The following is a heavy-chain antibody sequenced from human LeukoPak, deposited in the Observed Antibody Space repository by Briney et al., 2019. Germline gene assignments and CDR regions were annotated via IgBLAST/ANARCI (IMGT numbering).Heavy chain of an antibody. J-gene: IGHJ4*02. CDR3: ARYAVAGSNLYFDY. V-gene: IGHV4-4*07. D-gene: IGHD6-19*01. CDR2: ISSSGST. CDR1: GGSIDTYY. Sequence: SETLSLTCTVSGGSIDTYYWSWIRQPAGKGLEWVGRISSSGSTNYNPSLTSRVTMSVDTYNNQFSLKVTSVTAADTAVYYCARYAVAGSNLYFDYWGQGTLVTLPS.